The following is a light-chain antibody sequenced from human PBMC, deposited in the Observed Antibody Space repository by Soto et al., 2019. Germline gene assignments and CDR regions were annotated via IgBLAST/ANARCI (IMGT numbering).Light chain of an antibody. CDR1: SSDV. CDR3: CSSAGGFTCV. CDR2: YVS. V-gene: IGLV2-11*01. J-gene: IGLJ3*02. Sequence: QSALTQPRSVSGSPGQSVTISCTGTSSDVVSWYQQRPGKAPKLIIFYVSQRPSGVPDRFSASKSGNTASLTISGLQAEDEADYYCCSSAGGFTCVFGGGTKLTVL.